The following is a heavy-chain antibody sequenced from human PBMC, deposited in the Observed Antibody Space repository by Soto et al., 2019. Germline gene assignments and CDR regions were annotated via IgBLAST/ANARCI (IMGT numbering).Heavy chain of an antibody. D-gene: IGHD3-10*01. Sequence: QVQLQQWGAGLLKPSETLSLTCAVYGGSFSGYYWSWIRQPPGKGLEWIGEINHSGSTNYNPSLKSRVTISVDTSKNQFSLKLSSVTAADTAVYYCARGGGLTYYYGSGRPHYYYYGMDVWGQGTTVTVSS. V-gene: IGHV4-34*01. CDR3: ARGGGLTYYYGSGRPHYYYYGMDV. CDR1: GGSFSGYY. CDR2: INHSGST. J-gene: IGHJ6*02.